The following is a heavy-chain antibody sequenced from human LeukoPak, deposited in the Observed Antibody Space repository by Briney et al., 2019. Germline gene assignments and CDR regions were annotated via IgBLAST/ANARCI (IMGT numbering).Heavy chain of an antibody. V-gene: IGHV3-15*01. CDR1: GFAFANAW. D-gene: IGHD3-10*01. J-gene: IGHJ4*02. CDR2: IKSKVEGGTT. Sequence: GGSFRLSCAASGFAFANAWMSWVRQAPGKGLEWVGRIKSKVEGGTTDYAAPVEGRFTISRDDSKNTLYLQMSSLKIEDTAVYFCTMYHYGRTADGSFDYWGQGIVVTVSS. CDR3: TMYHYGRTADGSFDY.